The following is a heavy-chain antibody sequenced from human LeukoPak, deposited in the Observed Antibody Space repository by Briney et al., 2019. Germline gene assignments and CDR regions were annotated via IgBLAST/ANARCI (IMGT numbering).Heavy chain of an antibody. Sequence: GRSLRLSCAASGFTFSSYGMHWVRQAPGKGLEWVAVISYDGSNKYYADSVKGRFTISRDNSKNTLYLQMNSLRAEDTAVYYCATYYADFYGDYPYYFDYWGQGTLVTVSS. CDR3: ATYYADFYGDYPYYFDY. J-gene: IGHJ4*02. V-gene: IGHV3-30*03. CDR2: ISYDGSNK. CDR1: GFTFSSYG. D-gene: IGHD4-17*01.